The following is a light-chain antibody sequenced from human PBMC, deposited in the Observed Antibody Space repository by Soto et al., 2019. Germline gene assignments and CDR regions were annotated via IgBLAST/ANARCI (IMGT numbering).Light chain of an antibody. J-gene: IGKJ1*01. CDR3: QQYNGYPRT. CDR2: QAS. Sequence: DIQMTQSPSTLSASVGDRVTVTCRASQSISSWLAWYQQKPGKAPKLLISQASNLESGVPSRFSGSGSGAEFTLTISSLQPDDFATYYCQQYNGYPRTFGRGTKVEIK. CDR1: QSISSW. V-gene: IGKV1-5*03.